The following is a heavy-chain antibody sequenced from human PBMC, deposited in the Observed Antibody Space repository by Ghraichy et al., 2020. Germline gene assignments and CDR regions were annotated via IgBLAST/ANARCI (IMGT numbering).Heavy chain of an antibody. CDR1: GFTFSSYA. CDR3: AKDSRYCTNGVCYTATHGMDV. Sequence: GGSLILSCAASGFTFSSYAMSWVRQAPGKGLEWVSAISGSGGSTYYADSVKGRFTISRDNSKNTLYLQMNSLRAEDTAVYYCAKDSRYCTNGVCYTATHGMDVWGQGTTVTVSS. D-gene: IGHD2-8*01. V-gene: IGHV3-23*01. CDR2: ISGSGGST. J-gene: IGHJ6*02.